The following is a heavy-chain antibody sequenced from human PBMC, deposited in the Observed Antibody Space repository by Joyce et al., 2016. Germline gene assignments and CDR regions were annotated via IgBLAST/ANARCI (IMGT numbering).Heavy chain of an antibody. Sequence: QVQLVQSGAEVKKPGASVKVSCKVSGYTFIELSIHWVRQAPGKGLEWMVGFDLEDGETFYAKNFQGRVTFSEDTSTDTAYMELSSLRSEDTAVYYCATNLIQGIVTFDHWGRGTLVTVSS. D-gene: IGHD2/OR15-2a*01. CDR1: GYTFIELS. CDR2: FDLEDGET. V-gene: IGHV1-24*01. CDR3: ATNLIQGIVTFDH. J-gene: IGHJ4*02.